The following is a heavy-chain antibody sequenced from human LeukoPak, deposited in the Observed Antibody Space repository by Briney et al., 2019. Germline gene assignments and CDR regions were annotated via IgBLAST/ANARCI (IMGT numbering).Heavy chain of an antibody. CDR1: GGTFSSYA. CDR3: AREPRYGDYVSPPDY. D-gene: IGHD4-17*01. Sequence: ASVKVSCKASGGTFSSYAISWVRQAPGQGLEWMGWISAYNGNTNYAQKLQGRVTMTTDTSTSTAYMELRSLRSDDTAVYYCAREPRYGDYVSPPDYWGQGTLVTVSS. V-gene: IGHV1-18*01. CDR2: ISAYNGNT. J-gene: IGHJ4*02.